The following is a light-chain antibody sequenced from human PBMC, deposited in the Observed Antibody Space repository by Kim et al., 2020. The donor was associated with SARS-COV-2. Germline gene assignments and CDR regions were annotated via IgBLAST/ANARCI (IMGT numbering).Light chain of an antibody. CDR1: RSVSSH. CDR3: QHYVNWPLT. Sequence: EIVMTQSPATLSVSPGERATLSCRASRSVSSHLAWYQQKPGQGPRLLIYGASNRATGVPDRFSGSGSGTDFTLTISSLHSEDFAVYYCQHYVNWPLTFGGGTKVDIE. J-gene: IGKJ4*01. CDR2: GAS. V-gene: IGKV3-15*01.